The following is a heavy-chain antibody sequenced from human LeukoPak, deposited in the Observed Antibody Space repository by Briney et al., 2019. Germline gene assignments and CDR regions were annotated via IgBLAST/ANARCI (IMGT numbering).Heavy chain of an antibody. V-gene: IGHV3-30*02. CDR3: AKNINTYYDILTGYSDAFDI. J-gene: IGHJ3*02. CDR2: IRYDGSNK. CDR1: GFTFSSYG. Sequence: PGGSLRLSCAASGFTFSSYGMHWVRQAPGKGLEWVAFIRYDGSNKYYADSVKGRFTISRDNSKNTLYLQMNSLRAEDTAVYYCAKNINTYYDILTGYSDAFDIWGQGTMVTVSS. D-gene: IGHD3-9*01.